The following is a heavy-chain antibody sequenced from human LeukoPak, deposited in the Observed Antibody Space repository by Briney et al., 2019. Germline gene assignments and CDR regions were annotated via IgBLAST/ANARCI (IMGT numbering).Heavy chain of an antibody. J-gene: IGHJ4*02. CDR3: ARGGSYRPFDY. V-gene: IGHV4-59*01. Sequence: PSETLSLTCTVSGGSISSYYWSWIRQPPGKGLEWIGYIYYSGSTNYNPSLKSRVTISVDTSKNQFSLKLSSVTAADTAVYYCARGGSYRPFDYWGQGTLVTVSS. D-gene: IGHD3-16*02. CDR1: GGSISSYY. CDR2: IYYSGST.